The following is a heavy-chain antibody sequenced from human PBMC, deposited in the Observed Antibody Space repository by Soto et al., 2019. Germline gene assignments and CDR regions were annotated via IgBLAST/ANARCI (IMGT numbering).Heavy chain of an antibody. J-gene: IGHJ6*02. CDR1: GYTFTGYY. CDR2: INPNSGGT. Sequence: ASVKVSCKXSGYTFTGYYMHWVRQAPGQGLEWVGWINPNSGGTNYAQKFQGWVTMTRDTSISTAYMELSRLRSDDTAVYYCARGQRGGNVPDVWGQGTTVTVSS. D-gene: IGHD2-2*01. V-gene: IGHV1-2*04. CDR3: ARGQRGGNVPDV.